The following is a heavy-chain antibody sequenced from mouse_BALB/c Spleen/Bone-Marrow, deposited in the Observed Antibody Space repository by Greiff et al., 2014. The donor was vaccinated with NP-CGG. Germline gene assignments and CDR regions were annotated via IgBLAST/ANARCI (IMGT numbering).Heavy chain of an antibody. CDR1: GYTFTSYW. Sequence: VQLQESGAELARPGASVKLPCKASGYTFTSYWMQWVKQRPGQGLEWIGAIYPGDGDTRYTQKFKGKATLTADKSSSTAYMQLSSLASEDSAVYYCARGDYDYDDWFAYWGQGTLVTVSA. J-gene: IGHJ3*01. D-gene: IGHD2-4*01. V-gene: IGHV1-87*01. CDR2: IYPGDGDT. CDR3: ARGDYDYDDWFAY.